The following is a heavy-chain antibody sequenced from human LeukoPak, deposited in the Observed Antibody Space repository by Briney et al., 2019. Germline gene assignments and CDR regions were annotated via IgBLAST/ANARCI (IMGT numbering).Heavy chain of an antibody. J-gene: IGHJ4*02. CDR3: ARSLSNYDILTGFDY. D-gene: IGHD3-9*01. CDR2: IIPIFGTA. Sequence: SVKVSCKASGGTFSSYAISWVRQAPGQGLEWMGGIIPIFGTANYAQKFQGRVTITADEPTSTAYMELSSLRSEDTAVYYCARSLSNYDILTGFDYWGQGTLVTVSS. CDR1: GGTFSSYA. V-gene: IGHV1-69*13.